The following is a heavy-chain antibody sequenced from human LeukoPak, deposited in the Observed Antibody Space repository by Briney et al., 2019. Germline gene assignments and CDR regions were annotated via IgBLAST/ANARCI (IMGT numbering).Heavy chain of an antibody. Sequence: ASVKVSCKASGYTFTSYCMHWVRQAPGQGLEWMGIINPSGGSTSYAQKFQGRVTMTTDTSTSTAYMELRSLRSDDTAVYYCARRWLDAFDIWGQGTMVTVSS. CDR3: ARRWLDAFDI. J-gene: IGHJ3*02. CDR2: INPSGGST. V-gene: IGHV1-46*01. CDR1: GYTFTSYC. D-gene: IGHD4-23*01.